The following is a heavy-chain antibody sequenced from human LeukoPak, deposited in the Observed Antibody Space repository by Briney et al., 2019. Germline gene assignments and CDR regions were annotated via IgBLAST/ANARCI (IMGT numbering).Heavy chain of an antibody. V-gene: IGHV1-2*02. Sequence: ASVKVSCKASGYTFAGYYIHWVRQAPGQGLEWMGWINPHSGGTNYAQKFQGGVTMTRDTSITTAYMELSSLRSDDTAVYYCARDVGEYCSSTNCYASHYWGQGTLVTVSS. CDR3: ARDVGEYCSSTNCYASHY. D-gene: IGHD2-2*01. CDR2: INPHSGGT. J-gene: IGHJ4*02. CDR1: GYTFAGYY.